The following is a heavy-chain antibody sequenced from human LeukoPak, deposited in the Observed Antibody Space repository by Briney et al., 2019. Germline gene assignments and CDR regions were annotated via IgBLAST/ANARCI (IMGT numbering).Heavy chain of an antibody. Sequence: SETLSLTCAVYGGSFSGCYWSWIRQPPGKGLEWIGEINHSGSTNYNPSLKSRVTISVDTSKNQFSLKLSSVTAADTAVYYCARGKAYYYDSSGPFDYWGQGTLVTVSS. J-gene: IGHJ4*02. CDR3: ARGKAYYYDSSGPFDY. CDR2: INHSGST. CDR1: GGSFSGCY. V-gene: IGHV4-34*01. D-gene: IGHD3-22*01.